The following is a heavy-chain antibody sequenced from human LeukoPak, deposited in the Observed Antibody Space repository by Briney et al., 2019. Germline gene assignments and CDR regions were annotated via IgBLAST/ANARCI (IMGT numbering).Heavy chain of an antibody. CDR2: IIPIFGTA. Sequence: GASVKVSCKASGGTFSSYAIRWVRQAPGQGLEWMGGIIPIFGTANYAQKFQGRVTITTDESTSTAYMELSSLRSEDTAVYYCARAEADGVVTLGYMDVWGKGTTVTVSS. D-gene: IGHD3-3*01. J-gene: IGHJ6*03. CDR3: ARAEADGVVTLGYMDV. V-gene: IGHV1-69*05. CDR1: GGTFSSYA.